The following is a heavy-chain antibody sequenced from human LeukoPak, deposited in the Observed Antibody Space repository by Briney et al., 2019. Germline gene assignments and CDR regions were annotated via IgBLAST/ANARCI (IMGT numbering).Heavy chain of an antibody. CDR2: ISYDGSNK. CDR3: ARSIAVAGSY. Sequence: PGRSLRLSCAASGFTFSSYAMHWVRQAPGKGLEWVAVISYDGSNKYYADSVKGRFTISRDSSKNTLYLQMNSLRAEDTAVYYCARSIAVAGSYWGQGTLVTVSS. V-gene: IGHV3-30*04. J-gene: IGHJ4*02. CDR1: GFTFSSYA. D-gene: IGHD6-19*01.